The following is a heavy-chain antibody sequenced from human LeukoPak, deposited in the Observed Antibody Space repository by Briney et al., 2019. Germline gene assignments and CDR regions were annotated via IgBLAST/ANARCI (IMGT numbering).Heavy chain of an antibody. V-gene: IGHV4-39*01. D-gene: IGHD6-19*01. J-gene: IGHJ4*02. CDR2: IYYSGST. CDR3: ASYLIVAGFDY. CDR1: GGSISSYY. Sequence: SETLSLTCTVSGGSISSYYWSWIRQPPGKGLEWIGSIYYSGSTYYNPSLKSRVTISVDTSKNQFSLKLSSVTAADTAVYYCASYLIVAGFDYWGQGTLVTVSS.